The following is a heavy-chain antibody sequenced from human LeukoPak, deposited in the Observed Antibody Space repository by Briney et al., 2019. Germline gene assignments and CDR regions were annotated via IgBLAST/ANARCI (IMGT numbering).Heavy chain of an antibody. CDR3: ARNDDIVAPGGY. CDR1: GFTFSSYW. J-gene: IGHJ4*02. D-gene: IGHD5-12*01. Sequence: GGSLRLSCAASGFTFSSYWMSWVRQAPGRGLEWVTNIKQDGSEKYYVDSVKGRFTISRDNAKNSLYLQMNSLRAEDTAVYYCARNDDIVAPGGYWGQGTLVTVSS. CDR2: IKQDGSEK. V-gene: IGHV3-7*01.